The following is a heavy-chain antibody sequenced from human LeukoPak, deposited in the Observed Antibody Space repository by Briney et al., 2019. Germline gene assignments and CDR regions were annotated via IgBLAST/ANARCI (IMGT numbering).Heavy chain of an antibody. CDR2: ISSEGSVT. V-gene: IGHV3-74*01. D-gene: IGHD6-19*01. CDR1: GFTFSNYW. J-gene: IGHJ4*02. CDR3: ARVPGSGWFTAVDY. Sequence: PGGSLRLSCAASGFTFSNYWMYWVRQVPGQGLVWVSRISSEGSVTNYADYVKGRFTISRDNAKNTLYLVMNNLRADDTAVYFCARVPGSGWFTAVDYWGQGTLVSVSS.